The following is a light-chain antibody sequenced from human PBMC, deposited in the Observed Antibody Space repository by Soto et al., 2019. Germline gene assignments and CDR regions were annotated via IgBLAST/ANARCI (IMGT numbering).Light chain of an antibody. J-gene: IGKJ4*01. CDR3: QQRSKWPLT. V-gene: IGKV3-11*01. Sequence: EIVLTQSPATLSLSPGDRATLSCRASQSVDWYVAWYQQKPGQAPRLLIYGVSSRATGIPDRFSGSGSGTDFTLTISSLEPEDFAVYYCQQRSKWPLTFGGGTKVEIK. CDR2: GVS. CDR1: QSVDWY.